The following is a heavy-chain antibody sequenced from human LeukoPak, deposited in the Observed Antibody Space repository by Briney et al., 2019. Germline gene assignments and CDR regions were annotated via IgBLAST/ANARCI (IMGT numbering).Heavy chain of an antibody. D-gene: IGHD3-16*01. V-gene: IGHV4-39*01. J-gene: IGHJ4*02. CDR1: GDSISSPTYS. Sequence: RPSETLSLTCTVSGDSISSPTYSWCWVRQPPGKGLEWIANIYHSGSTYYNPSLGSRVIISVDTSKSQFSLRLSSVTAADTAVYYCARLDYVHFIRWGQGTLVTVSS. CDR3: ARLDYVHFIR. CDR2: IYHSGST.